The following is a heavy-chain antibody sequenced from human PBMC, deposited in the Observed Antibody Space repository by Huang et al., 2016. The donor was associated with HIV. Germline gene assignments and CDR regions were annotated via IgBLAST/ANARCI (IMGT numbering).Heavy chain of an antibody. CDR2: FAPEQGET. V-gene: IGHV1-24*01. CDR1: GYTLPELS. D-gene: IGHD2-21*01. J-gene: IGHJ3*02. CDR3: ATGFDTYYDI. Sequence: QVQLVQSGAEVKKPGASVKVSCKVSGYTLPELSIHGVRQAPGKGLEWRGGFAPEQGETNYAQNFQGRVTMTEDTSTDTAYMELNSLRSEDTAVYYCATGFDTYYDIWGQGTMVIASS.